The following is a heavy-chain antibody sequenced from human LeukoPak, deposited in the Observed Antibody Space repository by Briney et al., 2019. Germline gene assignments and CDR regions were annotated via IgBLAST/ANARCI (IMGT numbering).Heavy chain of an antibody. CDR2: IYYSGST. CDR3: ARLLYVGGGSSLYYMDV. V-gene: IGHV4-59*01. D-gene: IGHD1-26*01. CDR1: GGSISSYY. Sequence: SETLSLTCTVSGGSISSYYWSWIRQPPGKGLEWIGYIYYSGSTNYNPSLKSRVTISVDTSKNQFSLKLSSVTAADTAVYYCARLLYVGGGSSLYYMDVWGKGTTVTVSS. J-gene: IGHJ6*03.